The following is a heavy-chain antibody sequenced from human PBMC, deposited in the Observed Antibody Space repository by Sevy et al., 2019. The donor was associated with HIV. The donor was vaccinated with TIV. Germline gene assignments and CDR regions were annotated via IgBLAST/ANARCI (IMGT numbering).Heavy chain of an antibody. CDR1: GDIFGNFV. Sequence: ASVKVSCKASGDIFGNFVITWVRQAPGQGLEWMGGIITISGTANNAQKYNGRVTITADEATSTVYMELRSLRSEDMDVYYCATTVSCGGDCYFFDPWGQGTLVTVSS. D-gene: IGHD2-21*02. J-gene: IGHJ5*02. CDR2: IITISGTA. CDR3: ATTVSCGGDCYFFDP. V-gene: IGHV1-69*13.